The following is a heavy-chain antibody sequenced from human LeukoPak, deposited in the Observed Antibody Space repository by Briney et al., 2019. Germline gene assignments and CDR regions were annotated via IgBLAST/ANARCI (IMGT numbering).Heavy chain of an antibody. CDR2: INHSGST. CDR1: GGSFSGYY. D-gene: IGHD3-22*01. CDR3: ARDVSGDSSGYYNWFDP. J-gene: IGHJ5*02. V-gene: IGHV4-34*01. Sequence: SETLSLTCAVYGGSFSGYYWSWIRQPPGKGLEWIGEINHSGSTNYNPSLKSRVTISVDTSKNQFSLKLSPVTAADTAVYYCARDVSGDSSGYYNWFDPWGQGTLVTVSS.